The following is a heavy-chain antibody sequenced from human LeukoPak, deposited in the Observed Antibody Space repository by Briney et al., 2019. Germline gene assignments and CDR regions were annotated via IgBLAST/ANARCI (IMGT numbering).Heavy chain of an antibody. CDR1: GYTFTGYY. CDR2: INPNSGGT. D-gene: IGHD3-9*01. J-gene: IGHJ5*02. CDR3: AREHFDWLSVSKINCFDP. V-gene: IGHV1-2*02. Sequence: ASVKVSCKASGYTFTGYYMHWVRQAPGQGLEWMGWINPNSGGTNYAQKFQGRVTMTRDTSTSTVYMELSSLRSEDTAVYYCAREHFDWLSVSKINCFDPWGQGTLVTVSS.